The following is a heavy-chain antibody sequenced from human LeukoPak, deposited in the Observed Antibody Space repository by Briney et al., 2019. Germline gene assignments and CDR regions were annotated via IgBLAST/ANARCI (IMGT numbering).Heavy chain of an antibody. CDR1: GFSFSDYY. J-gene: IGHJ6*02. Sequence: PGGSLRLSCAASGFSFSDYYMSWIRQAPGKGLEWLSYITSSSSYTNYADSVKGRFTISRDNAKNSLYLQMNSLRAEDTAVYYCARASADSSGYYYYYYYGMDVWGQGTTVTVSS. V-gene: IGHV3-11*06. CDR3: ARASADSSGYYYYYYYGMDV. CDR2: ITSSSSYT. D-gene: IGHD3-22*01.